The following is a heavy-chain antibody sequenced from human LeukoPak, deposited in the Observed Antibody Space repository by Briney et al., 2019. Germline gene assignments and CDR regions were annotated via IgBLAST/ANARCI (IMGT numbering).Heavy chain of an antibody. V-gene: IGHV4-4*07. CDR3: ARKGQLYNNFDY. CDR1: GASISSYY. Sequence: SETLSLTCTVSGASISSYYWSWIRQPAGKGLEWIGRIYSSGETNYNPSLESRVTMSVDRSKNQFSLNLSSVTAADTAVYYCARKGQLYNNFDYWGQGTLVSVSS. CDR2: IYSSGET. D-gene: IGHD2-2*01. J-gene: IGHJ4*02.